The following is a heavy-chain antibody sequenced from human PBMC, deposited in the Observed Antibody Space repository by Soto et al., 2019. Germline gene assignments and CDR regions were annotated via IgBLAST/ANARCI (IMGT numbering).Heavy chain of an antibody. CDR3: ARADSVLVAKGFDL. CDR2: IYYSGSS. Sequence: PSETLSLTCSVSGGSISGDYYWSWIRQSPEKGLEWIGYIYYSGSSYSNPALQSRLSMSLDTSKNQFSLKLRSVTAADTAVYYCARADSVLVAKGFDLWGQGTLVTVSS. D-gene: IGHD2-8*02. CDR1: GGSISGDYY. V-gene: IGHV4-30-4*08. J-gene: IGHJ4*02.